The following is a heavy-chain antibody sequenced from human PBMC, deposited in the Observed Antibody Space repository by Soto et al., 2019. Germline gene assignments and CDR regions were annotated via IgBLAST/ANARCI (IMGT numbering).Heavy chain of an antibody. J-gene: IGHJ5*01. D-gene: IGHD3-3*01. CDR2: ISRDGSYI. V-gene: IGHV3-30*04. CDR1: GFTFSRHA. Sequence: QVQLVESGGGEVQPGGSLRLSCAAYGFTFSRHAIHWVRLPPGRGLEWVLAISRDGSYIYYTDSVKGRFTVSRDNSKNTVFVQMNRLIPDDTALYFCARTRNGGVADSFDSWGQGTRVTVSS. CDR3: ARTRNGGVADSFDS.